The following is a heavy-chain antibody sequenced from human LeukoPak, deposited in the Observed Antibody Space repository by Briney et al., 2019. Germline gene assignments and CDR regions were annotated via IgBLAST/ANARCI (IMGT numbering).Heavy chain of an antibody. CDR3: ATLGVRDGYNYGFDY. CDR1: GYTFTGYH. V-gene: IGHV1-2*02. Sequence: ASVKVSCKASGYTFTGYHMHWVRQAPGQGLEWMGRINTNTGDTNFAQNFQGRVNMTRDTSITTDYMELSRLRSDDTAVYYCATLGVRDGYNYGFDYWGQGTLVTVSS. D-gene: IGHD5-24*01. CDR2: INTNTGDT. J-gene: IGHJ4*02.